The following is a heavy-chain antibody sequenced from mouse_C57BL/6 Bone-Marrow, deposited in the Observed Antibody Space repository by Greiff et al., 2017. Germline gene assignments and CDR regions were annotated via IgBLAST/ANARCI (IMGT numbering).Heavy chain of an antibody. D-gene: IGHD1-1*01. CDR3: ARWSTVGYYAMDY. V-gene: IGHV1-69*01. Sequence: QVHVKQPGAELVMPGASVKLSCKASGYTFTSYWMHWVKQRPGQGLEWIGEIDPSDSYTNYNQKFKGKSTLTVDKSSSTAYMQLSSLTSEDSAVYYCARWSTVGYYAMDYWGQGTSVTVSS. CDR2: IDPSDSYT. J-gene: IGHJ4*01. CDR1: GYTFTSYW.